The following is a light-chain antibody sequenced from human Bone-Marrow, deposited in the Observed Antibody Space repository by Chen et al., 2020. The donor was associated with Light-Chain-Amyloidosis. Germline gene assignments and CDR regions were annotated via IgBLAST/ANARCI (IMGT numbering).Light chain of an antibody. CDR2: RDT. CDR1: DLPTKY. V-gene: IGLV3-25*03. J-gene: IGLJ2*01. Sequence: SDELTQPPSVSVSPGQTARITGSGDDLPTKYAYWYQQQPGQAPVLVIHRDTERPSGISERFSGSSSGTTATLTISGVQAEDEADYHCQSADSSGTYEVIFGGGTKLTVL. CDR3: QSADSSGTYEVI.